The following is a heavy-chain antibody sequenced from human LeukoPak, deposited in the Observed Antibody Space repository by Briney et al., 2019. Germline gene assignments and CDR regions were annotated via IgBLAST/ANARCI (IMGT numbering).Heavy chain of an antibody. CDR1: GGPMSKLY. CDR3: ASASSGAIYYYGVDV. V-gene: IGHV4-59*01. CDR2: IYNRGST. D-gene: IGHD3-10*01. J-gene: IGHJ6*02. Sequence: SETLSLTCTVSGGPMSKLYWTWIRQLPGKGLEWIGCIYNRGSTRYNPSLKSRVTISEDPSKNQFSLKLTSVTAAGTAVYYCASASSGAIYYYGVDVWGPGTTVTVSS.